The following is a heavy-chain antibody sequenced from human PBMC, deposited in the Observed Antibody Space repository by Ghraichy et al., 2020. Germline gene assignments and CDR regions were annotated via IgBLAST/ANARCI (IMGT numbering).Heavy chain of an antibody. V-gene: IGHV3-23*01. D-gene: IGHD3-10*01. CDR1: GFTFSSYA. J-gene: IGHJ4*02. Sequence: GGSLRLSCAASGFTFSSYAMSWVRQAPGKGLEWVSAISGSGGSTYYADSVKGRFTISRDNSKNTLYLQMNSLRAEDTAVYYCAKVLDYYGSGSFPFDYWGQGTLVTVSS. CDR3: AKVLDYYGSGSFPFDY. CDR2: ISGSGGST.